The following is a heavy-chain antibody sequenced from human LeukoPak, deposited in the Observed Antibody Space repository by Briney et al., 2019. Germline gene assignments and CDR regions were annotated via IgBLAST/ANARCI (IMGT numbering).Heavy chain of an antibody. CDR2: ISSSGSTI. CDR3: AKGGDGYNSNYFDY. D-gene: IGHD5-24*01. J-gene: IGHJ4*02. Sequence: GGSLRLSCAASGFTFSNYEMNWVRQAPGKGLEWVSYISSSGSTIYYADSVKGRFTISRDNSKNTLYLQMNSLRAEDTAVYYCAKGGDGYNSNYFDYWGQGTLVTVSS. V-gene: IGHV3-48*03. CDR1: GFTFSNYE.